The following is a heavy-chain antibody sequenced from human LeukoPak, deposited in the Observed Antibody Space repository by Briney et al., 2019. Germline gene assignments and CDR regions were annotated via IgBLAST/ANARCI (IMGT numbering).Heavy chain of an antibody. Sequence: GGSLRLSCEASGFTFSAYAMTWVRQAPGKGLEWVSSIGSDNKPHYSESVKGRFAISRDNSKKTLYLQMNSLRAEDTAVYYCAKRNSGNYFDDWGQGSLVTVSS. V-gene: IGHV3-23*05. CDR3: AKRNSGNYFDD. CDR1: GFTFSAYA. D-gene: IGHD1-26*01. J-gene: IGHJ4*02. CDR2: IGSDNKP.